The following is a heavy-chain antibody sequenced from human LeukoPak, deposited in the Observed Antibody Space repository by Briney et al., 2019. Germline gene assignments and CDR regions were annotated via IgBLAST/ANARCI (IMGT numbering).Heavy chain of an antibody. V-gene: IGHV1-69*04. D-gene: IGHD6-13*01. J-gene: IGHJ4*02. Sequence: ASVKVSCKASGYTFTSYGISWVRQAPGQGLEWMGRIIPILGIANYAQKFQGRVTITADKSTSTAYMELSSLRSEDTAVYYCARDSSSSSNPLNDYWGQGTLVTVSS. CDR2: IIPILGIA. CDR1: GYTFTSYG. CDR3: ARDSSSSSNPLNDY.